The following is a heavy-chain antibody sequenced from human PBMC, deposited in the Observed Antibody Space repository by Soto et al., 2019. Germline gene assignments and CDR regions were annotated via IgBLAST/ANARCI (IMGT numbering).Heavy chain of an antibody. J-gene: IGHJ3*02. D-gene: IGHD5-18*01. CDR2: IYRGGGT. V-gene: IGHV3-53*01. CDR1: GLSVSWEY. CDR3: ARRDDSEAFDI. Sequence: EVHLVESGGGLFQPGGSLRISCAGSGLSVSWEYISWVRQPPGKGLEWVSIIYRGGGTYYADSAKGRCIISRDASKNMVFLQVNNLRAEYTAIYYCARRDDSEAFDIWGQGTTVTVSS.